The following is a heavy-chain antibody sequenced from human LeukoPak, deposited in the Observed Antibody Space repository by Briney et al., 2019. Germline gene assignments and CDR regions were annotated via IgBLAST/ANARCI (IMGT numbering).Heavy chain of an antibody. CDR3: ARDGYCSSTSCYTGYYYYYYMDV. CDR2: IRYDGSNK. Sequence: PGGSLRLSCAASGFTFSSYGMHWFRQAPGKGLEGVAFIRYDGSNKYYADSVKGRFTISRDNSKNTLYLQMNSLRAEDTAVYYCARDGYCSSTSCYTGYYYYYYMDVWGKGTTVTVSS. CDR1: GFTFSSYG. D-gene: IGHD2-2*02. V-gene: IGHV3-30*02. J-gene: IGHJ6*03.